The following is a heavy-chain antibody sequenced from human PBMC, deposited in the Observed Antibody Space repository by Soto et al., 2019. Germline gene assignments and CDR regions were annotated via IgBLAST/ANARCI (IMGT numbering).Heavy chain of an antibody. CDR3: AREGAIVVVPAAMDV. CDR2: INAGNGNT. D-gene: IGHD2-2*01. Sequence: ASVKVSCKASGYTFTSYAMHWVRQAPGQRLEWMGWINAGNGNTKYSQKFQGRVTITRDTSASTAYMELSSLRSEDTAVYYCAREGAIVVVPAAMDVWGQGTTVTVSS. J-gene: IGHJ6*02. CDR1: GYTFTSYA. V-gene: IGHV1-3*01.